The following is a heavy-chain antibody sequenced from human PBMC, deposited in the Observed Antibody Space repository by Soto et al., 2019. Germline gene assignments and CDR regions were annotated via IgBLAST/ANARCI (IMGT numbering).Heavy chain of an antibody. Sequence: VQLVQSGAEVKKPGSSVKVSCKASGGTFSNYPFIWVRQAPGQGLDWMGGIIPIFGTTDYGQRFQGRVTITADEATNTAYSELSRLRSDDTAVYYCARGLYCGGGCYSHFDYWGQGTLVNVSS. J-gene: IGHJ4*02. D-gene: IGHD2-21*02. V-gene: IGHV1-69*01. CDR2: IIPIFGTT. CDR3: ARGLYCGGGCYSHFDY. CDR1: GGTFSNYP.